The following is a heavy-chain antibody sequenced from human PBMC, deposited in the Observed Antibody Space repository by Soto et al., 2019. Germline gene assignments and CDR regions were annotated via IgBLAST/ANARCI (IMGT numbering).Heavy chain of an antibody. D-gene: IGHD3-9*01. J-gene: IGHJ4*02. CDR1: GDSISSDDYY. CDR2: IHYSGST. V-gene: IGHV4-30-4*01. Sequence: SETLSLTCTVSGDSISSDDYYWSWIRQPPGKGLEWIGYIHYSGSTYYSPSLKSRVIISVDTSKNQFSLKLSSVTAADTAVYYCARVEILTGYTFDYWGQGSLVTVSS. CDR3: ARVEILTGYTFDY.